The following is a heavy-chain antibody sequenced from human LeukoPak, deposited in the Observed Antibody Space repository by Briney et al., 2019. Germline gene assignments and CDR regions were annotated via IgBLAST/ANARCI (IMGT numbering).Heavy chain of an antibody. CDR2: MNPNSGNT. CDR3: ARGRKYYGSGSYLWDY. Sequence: ASVKVSCKASGYTFTSYDINWVRQAPGQGLEWMGWMNPNSGNTGYAQKFQGRVTITRNTSISTAYMELSSLRSEDTAVYYCARGRKYYGSGSYLWDYWGQGTLVTVSS. V-gene: IGHV1-8*03. D-gene: IGHD3-10*01. J-gene: IGHJ4*02. CDR1: GYTFTSYD.